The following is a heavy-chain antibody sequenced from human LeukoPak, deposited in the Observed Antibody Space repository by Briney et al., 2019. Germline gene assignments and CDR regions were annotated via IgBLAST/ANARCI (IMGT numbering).Heavy chain of an antibody. CDR3: ARDRVAAAGDTDAFDI. D-gene: IGHD6-13*01. V-gene: IGHV3-21*01. J-gene: IGHJ3*02. CDR1: GFTFSSYS. CDR2: ISSSSSYI. Sequence: GGSLRLSCAASGFTFSSYSMNWVRQAPGKGLEWVSSISSSSSYIYYADSVKGRFTISRDNAKNSLYLQVNSLRAEDTAVYYCARDRVAAAGDTDAFDIWGQGTMVTVPS.